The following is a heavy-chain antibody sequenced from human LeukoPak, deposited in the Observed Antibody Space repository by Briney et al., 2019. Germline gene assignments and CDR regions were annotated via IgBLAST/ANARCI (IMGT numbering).Heavy chain of an antibody. CDR1: GGSISSGSYY. Sequence: SQTLSLTCTVSGGSISSGSYYWSWIRQPPGKGLEWIGYIYYSGSTNYNPSLKSRVTISVDTSKNQFSLKLSSVTAADTAVYYCARAGDDYGDYARVLWYFDLWGRGTLVTVSP. V-gene: IGHV4-61*01. D-gene: IGHD4-17*01. CDR2: IYYSGST. J-gene: IGHJ2*01. CDR3: ARAGDDYGDYARVLWYFDL.